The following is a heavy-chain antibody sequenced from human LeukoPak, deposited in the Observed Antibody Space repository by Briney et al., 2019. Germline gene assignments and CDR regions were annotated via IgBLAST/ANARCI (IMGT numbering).Heavy chain of an antibody. D-gene: IGHD3-3*01. J-gene: IGHJ4*02. CDR1: GGSISSYY. CDR3: ARSKVTIFGVVIIHDY. CDR2: IYYSGST. Sequence: SETLSLTCTVSGGSISSYYWSWIRQPPGKGLEWIGYIYYSGSTNYNPSLKSRVTISVDTSKNQFSLKLGSVTVADTAVYYCARSKVTIFGVVIIHDYWGQGTLVTVSS. V-gene: IGHV4-59*08.